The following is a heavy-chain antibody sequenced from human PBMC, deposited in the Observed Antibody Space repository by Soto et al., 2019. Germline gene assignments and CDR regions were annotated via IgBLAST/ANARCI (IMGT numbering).Heavy chain of an antibody. Sequence: QVQLVESGGGVVQPGRSLRLSCAASGFTFSSYGMHWVRQAPGKGLEWVAVISYDGSNKYYADSVKGRFTISRDNSKNTLYLQMNSLSAEDTAVYYCAKDYERFLEWHANWFDPWGQGTLVTVSS. D-gene: IGHD3-3*01. J-gene: IGHJ5*02. CDR2: ISYDGSNK. CDR3: AKDYERFLEWHANWFDP. V-gene: IGHV3-30*18. CDR1: GFTFSSYG.